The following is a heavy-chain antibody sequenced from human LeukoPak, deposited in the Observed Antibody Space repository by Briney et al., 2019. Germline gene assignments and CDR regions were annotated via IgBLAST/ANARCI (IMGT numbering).Heavy chain of an antibody. V-gene: IGHV3-69-1*01. CDR3: AREGYYGAFDI. CDR2: ISGNCVI. D-gene: IGHD3-10*01. Sequence: GGSLRLSCVVSGFTFYNAWMNWVRQAPGKGLEWVSYISGNCVIYYADSVRGRFTISRDNAKNSLYLQMNSLRDEDSAVYYCAREGYYGAFDIWGQGTMVTVSS. CDR1: GFTFYNAW. J-gene: IGHJ3*02.